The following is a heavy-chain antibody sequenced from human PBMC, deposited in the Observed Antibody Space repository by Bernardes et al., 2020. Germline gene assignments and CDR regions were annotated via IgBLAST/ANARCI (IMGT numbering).Heavy chain of an antibody. CDR3: ARVRVYCGGDCYPFDY. V-gene: IGHV4-59*01. Sequence: SAPLSLPFPVSGGSISSYYWSWIRQPPGKGLEWIGYIYYSGSTNYNPSLKSRVTISVDTSKNQFSLKLSSVTAADTAVYYCARVRVYCGGDCYPFDYWGQGTLVTVSS. CDR1: GGSISSYY. D-gene: IGHD2-21*02. CDR2: IYYSGST. J-gene: IGHJ4*02.